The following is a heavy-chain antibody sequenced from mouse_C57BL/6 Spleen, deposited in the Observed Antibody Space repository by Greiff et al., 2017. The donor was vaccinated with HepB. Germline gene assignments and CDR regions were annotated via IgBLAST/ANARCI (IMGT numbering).Heavy chain of an antibody. CDR2: ISYDGSN. CDR1: GYSITSGYY. D-gene: IGHD2-12*01. Sequence: DVQLVESGPGLVKPSQSLSLTCSVTGYSITSGYYWNWIRQFPGNKLEWRGYISYDGSNNYNPSLKNRISITRDTSKNQFFLKLNSVTTEDTATYYCASGGDYYKAWFAYWGQGTLVTVSA. V-gene: IGHV3-6*01. CDR3: ASGGDYYKAWFAY. J-gene: IGHJ3*01.